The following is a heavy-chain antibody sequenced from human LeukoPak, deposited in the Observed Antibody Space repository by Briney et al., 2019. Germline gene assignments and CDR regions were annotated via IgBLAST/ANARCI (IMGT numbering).Heavy chain of an antibody. CDR2: ISSSGSSI. CDR1: GFTFSDSY. CDR3: ARGGDFGVPAPLGIDAFDI. J-gene: IGHJ3*02. Sequence: GGSLRLSCAASGFTFSDSYMSWIRQAPGKGLEWLSYISSSGSSISYADSVKGRFTISRDNAKNSLYLQINSLKTEDTAVYYCARGGDFGVPAPLGIDAFDIWGQGTMVTVSS. V-gene: IGHV3-11*01. D-gene: IGHD2-2*01.